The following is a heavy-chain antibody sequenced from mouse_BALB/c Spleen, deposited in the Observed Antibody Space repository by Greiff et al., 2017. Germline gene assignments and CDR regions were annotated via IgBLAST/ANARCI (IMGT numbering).Heavy chain of an antibody. V-gene: IGHV2-2*02. CDR1: GFSLTSYG. CDR3: ARRGTTGYYFDY. D-gene: IGHD1-1*01. Sequence: VMLVESGPGLVQPSQSLSITCTVSGFSLTSYGVHWVRQSPGKGLEWLGVIWSGGSTDYNAAFISRLSISKDNSKSQVFFKMNSLQANDTAIYYCARRGTTGYYFDYWGQGTTLTVSS. J-gene: IGHJ2*01. CDR2: IWSGGST.